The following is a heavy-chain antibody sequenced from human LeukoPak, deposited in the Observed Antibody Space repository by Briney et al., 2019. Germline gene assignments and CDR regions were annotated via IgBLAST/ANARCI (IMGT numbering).Heavy chain of an antibody. CDR2: IYHSGST. J-gene: IGHJ4*02. Sequence: PSETLSLTCTVSGYSISSGYYWGWIRQPPGKGLEWIGSIYHSGSTYYNPSLKSRVTISVDTSKNQFSLKLSSVTAADTAVYYCAWSYYYDSSATGSFDYWGQGTLVTVSS. CDR3: AWSYYYDSSATGSFDY. CDR1: GYSISSGYY. D-gene: IGHD3-22*01. V-gene: IGHV4-38-2*02.